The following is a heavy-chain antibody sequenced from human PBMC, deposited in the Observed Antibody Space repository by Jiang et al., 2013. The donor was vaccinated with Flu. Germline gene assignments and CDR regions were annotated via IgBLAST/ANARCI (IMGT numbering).Heavy chain of an antibody. Sequence: SGAEVKKPGASVKVSCKASGYTFTGYYMHWVRQAPGQGLEWMGWINPNSGGTNYAQKFQGRVTMTRDTSISTAYMELSRLRSDDTAVYYCARAYDSSGYPYDYWGQGTLVTVSS. CDR1: GYTFTGYY. CDR2: INPNSGGT. D-gene: IGHD3-22*01. J-gene: IGHJ4*02. CDR3: ARAYDSSGYPYDY. V-gene: IGHV1-2*02.